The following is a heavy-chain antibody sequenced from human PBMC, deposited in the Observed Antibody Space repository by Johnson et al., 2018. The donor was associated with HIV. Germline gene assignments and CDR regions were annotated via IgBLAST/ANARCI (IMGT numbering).Heavy chain of an antibody. CDR3: AKDLNYGSGPVDI. CDR1: AFTFSNYA. V-gene: IGHV3-30-3*01. CDR2: ISYDGSNK. D-gene: IGHD3-10*01. J-gene: IGHJ3*02. Sequence: QVQLVESGGGVVQPGRSLRLSCTASAFTFSNYAMHWVRQAPGKGLEWVAVISYDGSNKYYADSVKGRFTISRDNSKNTLYLQMNSLRAEDTAVYYCAKDLNYGSGPVDIWGQGTMVTVSS.